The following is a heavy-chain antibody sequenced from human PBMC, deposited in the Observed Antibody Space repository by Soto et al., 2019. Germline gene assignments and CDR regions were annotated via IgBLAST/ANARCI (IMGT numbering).Heavy chain of an antibody. Sequence: GGSLRLSCAASGFTFSSYWMSWVRQAPGKGLEWVANIKQDGSEKYYVDSVKGRFTISRDNAKNSLYLQMNSLRAEDTAVYYCARDRGIAAAGTRWFDPWGQGTLVTVSS. CDR1: GFTFSSYW. D-gene: IGHD6-13*01. V-gene: IGHV3-7*01. CDR2: IKQDGSEK. CDR3: ARDRGIAAAGTRWFDP. J-gene: IGHJ5*02.